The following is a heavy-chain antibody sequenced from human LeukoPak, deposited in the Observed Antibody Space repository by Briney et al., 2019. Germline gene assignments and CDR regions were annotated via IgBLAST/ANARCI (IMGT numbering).Heavy chain of an antibody. D-gene: IGHD2-21*01. CDR2: ISNSGRTI. Sequence: GGSLRLSCAASGFSFSSFEMSWVRQAPGKGLEWVSYISNSGRTIYHADSVKGRFTISRDNAKNSLYLQMNSLRAEDTAVYYCARESNGIAYDAFDIWGQGTMVTVSS. CDR3: ARESNGIAYDAFDI. J-gene: IGHJ3*02. V-gene: IGHV3-48*03. CDR1: GFSFSSFE.